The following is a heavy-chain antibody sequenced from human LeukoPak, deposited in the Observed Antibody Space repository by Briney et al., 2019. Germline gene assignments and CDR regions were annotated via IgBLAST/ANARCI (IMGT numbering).Heavy chain of an antibody. CDR2: IKPNTADT. CDR1: GYIFTGYY. Sequence: ASVKVSCKASGYIFTGYYIHWVRQAPGQGLEWMGWIKPNTADTKYAQNFRGRVTMTRDTSTSTAYMELSRLTADDTAVYHCAREGDGCYYFGYWGQGTLVTVSS. J-gene: IGHJ4*02. D-gene: IGHD5-24*01. CDR3: AREGDGCYYFGY. V-gene: IGHV1-2*02.